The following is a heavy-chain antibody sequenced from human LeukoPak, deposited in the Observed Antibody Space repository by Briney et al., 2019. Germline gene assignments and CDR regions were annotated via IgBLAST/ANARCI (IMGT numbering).Heavy chain of an antibody. D-gene: IGHD2-15*01. CDR1: GFTFSSYS. Sequence: GGSLRLSCAASGFTFSSYSMNWVRQAPGKGLEWVSYISSSSSTMYYADSVKGRFTISRDNAKNSLYLQMNSLRAEDTAVYYCGRGGGVGLDYWGQGTLVTVSS. V-gene: IGHV3-48*04. J-gene: IGHJ4*02. CDR2: ISSSSSTM. CDR3: GRGGGVGLDY.